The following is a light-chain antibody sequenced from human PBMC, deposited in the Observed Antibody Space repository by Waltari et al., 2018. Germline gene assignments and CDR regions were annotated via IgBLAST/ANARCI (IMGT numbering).Light chain of an antibody. CDR2: EVS. Sequence: QSALTQPASVSGSPGQSITISCTGTSSDVGGYNYVSWYQQHPGKAPNPRIYEVSNRPPGVPNRFSGSKSGNTASLTISGLQAEDEADYYCSSYTSSSTLVFGGGTKLTVL. CDR1: SSDVGGYNY. CDR3: SSYTSSSTLV. J-gene: IGLJ2*01. V-gene: IGLV2-14*01.